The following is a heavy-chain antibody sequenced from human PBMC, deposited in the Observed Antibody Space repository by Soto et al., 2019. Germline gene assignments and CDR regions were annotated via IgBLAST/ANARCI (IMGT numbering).Heavy chain of an antibody. CDR2: IRSKAYGGTT. V-gene: IGHV3-49*03. CDR1: GFTFGDYA. J-gene: IGHJ6*02. Sequence: GGSLRLSCTASGFTFGDYAMSWFRQAPGKGLEWVGFIRSKAYGGTTEYAASVKGRFTISRDDSKSIDYLQMNSLKTEDTAVYYCTRDSDGPYYYYYGMDVWGQGTTVTVSS. D-gene: IGHD3-10*01. CDR3: TRDSDGPYYYYYGMDV.